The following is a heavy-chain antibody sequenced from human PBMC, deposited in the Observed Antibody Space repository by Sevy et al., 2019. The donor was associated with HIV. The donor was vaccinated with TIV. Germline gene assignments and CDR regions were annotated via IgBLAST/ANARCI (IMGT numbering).Heavy chain of an antibody. J-gene: IGHJ4*02. D-gene: IGHD1-26*01. CDR2: IKSKTDGGTR. Sequence: GGSLRLSCVASEFTFSNAWMSWVRQTPGKGLEWVGRIKSKTDGGTRDFAAPVKGRFAIARDDSKNTLSLQMDSLKTEDTAVYYCTAGVGTSDFDYWGQGILVTVSS. CDR1: EFTFSNAW. V-gene: IGHV3-15*01. CDR3: TAGVGTSDFDY.